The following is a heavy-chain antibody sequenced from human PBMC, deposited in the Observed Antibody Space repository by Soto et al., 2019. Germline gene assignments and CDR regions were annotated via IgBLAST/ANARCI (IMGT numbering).Heavy chain of an antibody. CDR2: ISYDGSNK. CDR3: ARDGRGIQLWSTGYYYYYGMDV. D-gene: IGHD5-18*01. J-gene: IGHJ6*02. Sequence: QVQLVESGGGVVQPGRSLRLSCAASGFTFSSYAMHWVRQAPGKGLEWVAVISYDGSNKYYADSVKGRFTISRDNSKNTLYLQMNSLRAEDTAVYYCARDGRGIQLWSTGYYYYYGMDVWGQGTTVTVSS. CDR1: GFTFSSYA. V-gene: IGHV3-30-3*01.